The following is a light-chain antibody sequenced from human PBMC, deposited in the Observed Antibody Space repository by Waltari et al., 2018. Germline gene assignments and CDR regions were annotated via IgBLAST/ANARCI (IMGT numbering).Light chain of an antibody. Sequence: QSVVTQPPSATGTIGQRVTMSCSGSGFNIGDHLVTWFPQLPGSAPKLLIYLNNQRPSGVPDRFSGSKSGTSASLTISGLQSEDEADYYCAAWDDSLGAWVFGGGTKLTVL. CDR1: GFNIGDHL. V-gene: IGLV1-47*01. CDR3: AAWDDSLGAWV. J-gene: IGLJ3*02. CDR2: LNN.